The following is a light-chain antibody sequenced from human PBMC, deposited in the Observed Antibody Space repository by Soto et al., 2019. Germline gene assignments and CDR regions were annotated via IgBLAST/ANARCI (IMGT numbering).Light chain of an antibody. J-gene: IGLJ1*01. CDR2: DVS. Sequence: QSALTQPASVSGSPGQSITISCTGTSSDVGGYNYVSWYQQHQGKAPKLMIYDVSNRPSGVSNRFSGSKSGNTASLTISGLQAEDEADYYCSSYTSSSTPYVFGTGTKLTVL. CDR3: SSYTSSSTPYV. V-gene: IGLV2-14*01. CDR1: SSDVGGYNY.